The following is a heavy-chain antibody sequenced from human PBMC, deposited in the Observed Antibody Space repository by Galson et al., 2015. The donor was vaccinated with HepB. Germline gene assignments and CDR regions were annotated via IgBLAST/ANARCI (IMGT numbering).Heavy chain of an antibody. Sequence: LRLSCAASGFTFSSYAMHWVRQAPGKGLEWVAVISYDGSNKYYADSVKGRFTISRDNSKNTLYLQMNSLRAEDTAVYYCAKVHWRYVQYQPQIDYWGQGTLVTVSS. J-gene: IGHJ4*02. CDR2: ISYDGSNK. V-gene: IGHV3-30-3*01. CDR1: GFTFSSYA. D-gene: IGHD2-2*01. CDR3: AKVHWRYVQYQPQIDY.